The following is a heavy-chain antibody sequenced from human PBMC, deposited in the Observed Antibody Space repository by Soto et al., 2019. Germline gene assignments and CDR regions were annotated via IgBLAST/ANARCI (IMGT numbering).Heavy chain of an antibody. CDR2: INHSGST. D-gene: IGHD3-16*01. Sequence: QVQLQQWGAGLLKPSETLSLTCAVYGGSFSGYYWSWIRQPPGKGLEWIGEINHSGSTTYNPSLKSRVTTSVEPCKNQFSLKLDSVTAADTDVYYCARGRQTPKTLQDYIWGSHSSGKEEYGMDVWGQGTTVTVSS. J-gene: IGHJ6*02. CDR1: GGSFSGYY. V-gene: IGHV4-34*01. CDR3: ARGRQTPKTLQDYIWGSHSSGKEEYGMDV.